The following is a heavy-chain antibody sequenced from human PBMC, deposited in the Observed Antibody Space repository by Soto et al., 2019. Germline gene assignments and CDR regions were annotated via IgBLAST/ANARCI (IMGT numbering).Heavy chain of an antibody. CDR3: ASAGTTRDYDYYGMDV. D-gene: IGHD3-22*01. V-gene: IGHV1-2*02. CDR2: INPNSGAT. J-gene: IGHJ6*01. Sequence: ASVKVSCKASGYTFTGYYMHWVRQAPGQGPEWMGWINPNSGATDYAQKFQRRVSLTRDTSISTAYMEVSRLRSDDSAVYYCASAGTTRDYDYYGMDVGGVRTTVTVST. CDR1: GYTFTGYY.